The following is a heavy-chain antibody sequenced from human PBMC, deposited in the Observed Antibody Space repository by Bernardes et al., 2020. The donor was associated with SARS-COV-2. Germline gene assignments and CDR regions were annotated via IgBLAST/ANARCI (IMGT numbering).Heavy chain of an antibody. CDR1: GGTFSSYA. V-gene: IGHV1-69*13. J-gene: IGHJ4*02. CDR2: SIPIFGTA. CDR3: ARQEAYDSSGYYLDY. D-gene: IGHD3-22*01. Sequence: SVKVSCKASGGTFSSYAISWVRQAPGQGLEWMGGSIPIFGTANYAQKFQGRVTITADESTSTAYMELSSLRSEDTAVYYCARQEAYDSSGYYLDYWGQGTLVTVSS.